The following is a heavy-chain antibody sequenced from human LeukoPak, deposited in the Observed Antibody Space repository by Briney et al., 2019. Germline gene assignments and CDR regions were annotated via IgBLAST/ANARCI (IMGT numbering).Heavy chain of an antibody. CDR2: IYYSGST. CDR1: GGSISSYY. CDR3: AREGKAD. Sequence: SETLSLTCTVSGGSISSYYWSWIRQPPGKGLEWIGYIYYSGSTNYNPSLKSRVTISVDTSKNQFSLKLSSVTAADTAVYYCAREGKADWGQGTLVIVSS. V-gene: IGHV4-59*01. J-gene: IGHJ4*02. D-gene: IGHD3-10*01.